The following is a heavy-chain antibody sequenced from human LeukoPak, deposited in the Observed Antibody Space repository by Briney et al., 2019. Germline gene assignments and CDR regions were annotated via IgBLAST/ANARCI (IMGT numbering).Heavy chain of an antibody. D-gene: IGHD3-10*01. J-gene: IGHJ4*02. V-gene: IGHV1-2*04. CDR1: GYTFTSYD. CDR2: MNPNSGGT. CDR3: ARAYYYGSGSYYGY. Sequence: ASVKVSCKASGYTFTSYDINWVRQATGQGLEWMGWMNPNSGGTNYAQKFQGWVTMTRDTSISTAYMELSRLRSDDTAVYYCARAYYYGSGSYYGYWGQGTLVTVSS.